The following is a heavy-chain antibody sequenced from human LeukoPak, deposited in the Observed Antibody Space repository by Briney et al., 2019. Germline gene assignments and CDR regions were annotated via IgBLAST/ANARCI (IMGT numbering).Heavy chain of an antibody. CDR2: VYTSGYT. CDR3: ARETLVGTTNYFDY. D-gene: IGHD1-26*01. V-gene: IGHV4-4*07. CDR1: GGSMNTYY. Sequence: SETLSLTCSVSGGSMNTYYWTWLRQPAGKGLEWIGRVYTSGYTKCNPSLQSRVTMSVDTSKKQLSLMLTSLTAADTAVYYCARETLVGTTNYFDYWGQGALVTVSS. J-gene: IGHJ4*02.